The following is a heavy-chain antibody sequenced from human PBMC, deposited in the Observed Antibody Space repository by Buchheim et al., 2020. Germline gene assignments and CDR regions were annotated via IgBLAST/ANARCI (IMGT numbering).Heavy chain of an antibody. D-gene: IGHD6-19*01. CDR2: INAGNGNT. V-gene: IGHV1-3*01. J-gene: IGHJ6*02. CDR1: GYTFTSYA. CDR3: AGDKAVAGMNYYYYGMDV. Sequence: QVQLVQSGAEVKKPGASVKVSCKASGYTFTSYAMHWVRQAPGQRLEWMGWINAGNGNTKYSQKFQGRVTITRDTSASTAYMELGSLRSEDTAVYYCAGDKAVAGMNYYYYGMDVWGQGTT.